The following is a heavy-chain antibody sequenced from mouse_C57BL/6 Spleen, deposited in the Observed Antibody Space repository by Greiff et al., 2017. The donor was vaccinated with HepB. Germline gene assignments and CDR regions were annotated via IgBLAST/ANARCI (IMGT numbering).Heavy chain of an antibody. Sequence: VQLQQSGAELVRPGTSVKVSCKASGYAFTNYLIEWVKQRPGQGLEWIGVINPGSGGTNYNEKFKGKATLTADKSSSTAYMQLSSLTSEDSAVYFCARVDGYSPWFAYWGQGTLVTVSA. D-gene: IGHD2-3*01. V-gene: IGHV1-54*01. CDR1: GYAFTNYL. CDR2: INPGSGGT. J-gene: IGHJ3*01. CDR3: ARVDGYSPWFAY.